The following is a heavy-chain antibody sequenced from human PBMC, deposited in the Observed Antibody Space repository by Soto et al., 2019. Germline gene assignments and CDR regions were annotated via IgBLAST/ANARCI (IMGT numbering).Heavy chain of an antibody. V-gene: IGHV3-74*01. CDR1: GFTFSSYW. Sequence: EVQLVESGGGLVQPGGSLRLSCAASGFTFSSYWMQWVRQAPGKGLVWVSRINSDGSSTSYADSVKGRFTISRDNAKNTLYLQMNRLRAEDTAVYYCARSYYYDSSGYSVDYWGQGTLVTVSS. CDR2: INSDGSST. D-gene: IGHD3-22*01. CDR3: ARSYYYDSSGYSVDY. J-gene: IGHJ4*02.